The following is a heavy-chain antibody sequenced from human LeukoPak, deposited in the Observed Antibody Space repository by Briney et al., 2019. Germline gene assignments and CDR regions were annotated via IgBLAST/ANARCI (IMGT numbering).Heavy chain of an antibody. CDR3: ALMICSTTSCWIDY. CDR1: GFTFSDYY. J-gene: IGHJ4*02. V-gene: IGHV3-11*04. CDR2: IGDSGSTI. D-gene: IGHD2-2*01. Sequence: GGSLRLSFAASGFTFSDYYMAWMRQAPGKGLEWASYIGDSGSTIFYADSVKGRFTISTGDAKNSLYLQMNSLRAEDTALYYCALMICSTTSCWIDYWGQGTLVTVSS.